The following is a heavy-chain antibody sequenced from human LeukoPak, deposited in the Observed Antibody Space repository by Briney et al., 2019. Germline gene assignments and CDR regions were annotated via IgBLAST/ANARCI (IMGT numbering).Heavy chain of an antibody. V-gene: IGHV1-46*01. J-gene: IGHJ5*02. CDR2: INPSGGST. D-gene: IGHD3-10*01. Sequence: ASVKVSCKASGYTFTSHYMHWVRQAPGQGLEWMGIINPSGGSTSYAQKFQGRVTMTRDTSTSTVYMELSSLRSEDTAVYYCARAHRGYGSGSYQNQPGWFDPWGQGTLVTVSS. CDR3: ARAHRGYGSGSYQNQPGWFDP. CDR1: GYTFTSHY.